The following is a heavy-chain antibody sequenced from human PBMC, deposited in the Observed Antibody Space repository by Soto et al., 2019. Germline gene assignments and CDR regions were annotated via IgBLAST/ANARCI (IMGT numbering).Heavy chain of an antibody. Sequence: GGSLRLSCAASGFTFSSYSMNWVRQAPGKGLEWVSYISSSSSTIYYADSVKGRFTISRDNAKNSLYLQMNSLRAEDTAVYYCARDFGGWLAAMDYWGQGTLVTVSS. V-gene: IGHV3-48*01. CDR2: ISSSSSTI. CDR1: GFTFSSYS. J-gene: IGHJ4*02. CDR3: ARDFGGWLAAMDY. D-gene: IGHD3-10*01.